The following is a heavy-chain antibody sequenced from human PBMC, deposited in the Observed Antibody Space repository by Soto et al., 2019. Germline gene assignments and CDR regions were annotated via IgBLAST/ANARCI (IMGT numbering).Heavy chain of an antibody. CDR3: ARYYGGYSDY. CDR2: IYYSGST. CDR1: GGSIRSHY. V-gene: IGHV4-59*08. Sequence: SDTLSVTCPVYGGSIRSHYWSWIRQPPGKGLEWIGYIYYSGSTNYNPSLKSRVTISVDTSKNQFSLKLSSVTAADTAVYYCARYYGGYSDYWGQGTLVTIS. D-gene: IGHD3-10*01. J-gene: IGHJ4*02.